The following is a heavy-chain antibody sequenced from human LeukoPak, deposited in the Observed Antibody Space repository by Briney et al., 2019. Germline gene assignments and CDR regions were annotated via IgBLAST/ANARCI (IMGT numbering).Heavy chain of an antibody. D-gene: IGHD3-22*01. CDR3: AIAPVVDNWFDH. CDR1: GDSISSGGYY. CDR2: IYYSGST. V-gene: IGHV4-31*03. J-gene: IGHJ5*02. Sequence: PSETLSLTCTVSGDSISSGGYYWSWLRQHPGKGLEWIGYIYYSGSTYYNPSLKSRVTISVDTSKNQFSLKLSSATAADTAVYYCAIAPVVDNWFDHWGQGTLVTVSS.